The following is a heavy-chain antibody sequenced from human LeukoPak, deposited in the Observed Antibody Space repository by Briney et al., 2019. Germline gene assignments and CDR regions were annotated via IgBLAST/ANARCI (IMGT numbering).Heavy chain of an antibody. J-gene: IGHJ4*02. CDR1: GYTFTSYY. Sequence: ASVKVSCKASGYTFTSYYMHWVRQAPGQGLEWMGIINPSGGSTSYAQKFQGRVTMTTDTSTSTAYMELRSLRSDDTAVYYCARCGSVGATLVDYWGQGTLVTVSS. CDR2: INPSGGST. V-gene: IGHV1-46*01. D-gene: IGHD1-26*01. CDR3: ARCGSVGATLVDY.